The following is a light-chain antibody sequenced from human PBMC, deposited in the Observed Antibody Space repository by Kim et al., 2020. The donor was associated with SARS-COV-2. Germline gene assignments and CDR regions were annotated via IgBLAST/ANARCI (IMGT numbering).Light chain of an antibody. CDR2: KTS. Sequence: DIQMTQSPSTLSASVGDRVTITCRGSQSISSRLAWYQQKPGKAPKLLIYKTSSLETGVPSRFSGSGSGTEFTLTISSLQPDDFATYYCQHYNSYSWTFGQGTKVDIK. V-gene: IGKV1-5*03. CDR1: QSISSR. CDR3: QHYNSYSWT. J-gene: IGKJ1*01.